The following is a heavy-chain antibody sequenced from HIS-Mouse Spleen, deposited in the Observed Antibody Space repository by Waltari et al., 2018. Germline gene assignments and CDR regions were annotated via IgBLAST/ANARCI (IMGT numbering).Heavy chain of an antibody. V-gene: IGHV4-34*01. J-gene: IGHJ2*01. Sequence: QVQLQQWGAGLLKPSETLSLTCAVYGGSFSGYYWSWIRQPPGKGLEWIGEIKHRGSTNSNPSLKVRVTISVDTSKNQFSLKLSSVTAADTAVYYCARGLLGIGPNGYFDLWGRGTLVTVSS. CDR3: ARGLLGIGPNGYFDL. D-gene: IGHD7-27*01. CDR2: IKHRGST. CDR1: GGSFSGYY.